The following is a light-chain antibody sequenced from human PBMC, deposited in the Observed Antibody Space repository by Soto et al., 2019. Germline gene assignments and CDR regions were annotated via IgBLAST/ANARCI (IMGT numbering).Light chain of an antibody. V-gene: IGLV2-14*03. CDR1: SSDVGGYNY. J-gene: IGLJ2*01. Sequence: QSALTQPASVSGSPGQSITISCTGTSSDVGGYNYVCWYQQHPDKAPKLIIYDVTDRPSGVCHRFSGSKSGNTASLTISGLQAEDEAVYYCSSFRSTTALEVVFGGGTKLTVL. CDR2: DVT. CDR3: SSFRSTTALEVV.